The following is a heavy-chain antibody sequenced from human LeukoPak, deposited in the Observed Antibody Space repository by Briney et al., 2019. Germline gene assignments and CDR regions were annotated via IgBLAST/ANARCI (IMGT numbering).Heavy chain of an antibody. J-gene: IGHJ4*02. CDR3: ARAYGIAVAGPLDY. CDR1: GFTFRSDS. Sequence: GGSLRLSCAASGFTFRSDSMNWVRQAPGKGLEWVSYISSSSSTIYYADSVKGRFTISRDNAKNSLYLQMNSLRAEDTAVYYCARAYGIAVAGPLDYWGQGTLVTLSS. V-gene: IGHV3-48*01. D-gene: IGHD6-19*01. CDR2: ISSSSSTI.